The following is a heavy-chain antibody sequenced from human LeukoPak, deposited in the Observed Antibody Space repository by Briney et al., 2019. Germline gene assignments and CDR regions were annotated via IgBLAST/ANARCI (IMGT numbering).Heavy chain of an antibody. Sequence: GGSLRLSCAASGFTFSSYGMSWVRQAPGKGLEWVSAISGSGGSTYYADSVRGRFTISRDNSKNTLYLQMNSLRAEDTAVYYCAKDPRVLLWFGESSFDYWGQGTLVTVSS. CDR1: GFTFSSYG. J-gene: IGHJ4*02. CDR2: ISGSGGST. D-gene: IGHD3-10*01. CDR3: AKDPRVLLWFGESSFDY. V-gene: IGHV3-23*01.